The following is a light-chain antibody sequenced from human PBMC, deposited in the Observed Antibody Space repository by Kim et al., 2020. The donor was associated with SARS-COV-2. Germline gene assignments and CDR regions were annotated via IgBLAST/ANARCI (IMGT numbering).Light chain of an antibody. CDR3: QAWDSSVI. Sequence: SYELTQPPSVSVSPGQTTSITCSGDKLGDKYLSWYQHKPGQSPVLVIFEGRKRPSGIPERFPGSNSGNTATLTISGTQAMDEADYYCQAWDSSVIFGGGTQLTVL. CDR1: KLGDKY. V-gene: IGLV3-1*01. J-gene: IGLJ2*01. CDR2: EGR.